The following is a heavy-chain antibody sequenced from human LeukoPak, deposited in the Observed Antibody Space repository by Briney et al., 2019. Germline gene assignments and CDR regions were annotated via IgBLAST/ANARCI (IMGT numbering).Heavy chain of an antibody. D-gene: IGHD3-3*01. CDR2: ISSNGGST. Sequence: GGSLRLSCAASGFTFSSYAMHWGRQAPGKGLEYVSAISSNGGSTYYANSVKGRFTISRDNSKNTLYLQMGSLRAEDMAVYYCARMEEYYYYYGMDVWGQGTTVAVSS. CDR3: ARMEEYYYYYGMDV. J-gene: IGHJ6*02. CDR1: GFTFSSYA. V-gene: IGHV3-64*01.